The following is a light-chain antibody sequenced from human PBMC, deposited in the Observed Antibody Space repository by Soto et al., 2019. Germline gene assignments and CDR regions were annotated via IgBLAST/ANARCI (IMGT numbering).Light chain of an antibody. CDR2: AAS. Sequence: IQMTQSPSSLSASVGDRVTITCRASQSISDYLNWYQQKPGQAPRLLIYAASTLQTGVPSRFSGSGSGTDFTLTITSLQPEDFATYYCQQSYSVPPYTFGQGT. CDR1: QSISDY. CDR3: QQSYSVPPYT. V-gene: IGKV1-39*01. J-gene: IGKJ2*01.